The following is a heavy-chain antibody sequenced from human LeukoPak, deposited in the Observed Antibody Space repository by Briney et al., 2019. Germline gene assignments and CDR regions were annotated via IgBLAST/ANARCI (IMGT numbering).Heavy chain of an antibody. V-gene: IGHV3-43*02. CDR1: GLNFDDSA. J-gene: IGHJ4*02. CDR3: AKEAGKFDY. CDR2: ISADGCST. Sequence: PGGSLRLSCVASGLNFDDSAMHWVRQAPGKGLEWVSLISADGCSTFFADSVKGRFSISRDNSKNSLYLQMNSLRSEDTAMYYCAKEAGKFDYWGQGTLVAVSS. D-gene: IGHD6-13*01.